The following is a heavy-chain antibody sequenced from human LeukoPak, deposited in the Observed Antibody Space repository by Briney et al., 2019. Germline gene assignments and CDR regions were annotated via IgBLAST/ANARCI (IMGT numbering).Heavy chain of an antibody. D-gene: IGHD3-10*01. Sequence: PGGSLRLSCAASGFTFSSYSMNWVRQPPGKGLEWVSSISSSSTYIYYADSVKGRFTISRDNAKNSLYLQMNSLRVEDTALYYCWARGGSDYWGQGTLVTVSS. CDR1: GFTFSSYS. CDR2: ISSSSTYI. V-gene: IGHV3-21*01. CDR3: WARGGSDY. J-gene: IGHJ4*02.